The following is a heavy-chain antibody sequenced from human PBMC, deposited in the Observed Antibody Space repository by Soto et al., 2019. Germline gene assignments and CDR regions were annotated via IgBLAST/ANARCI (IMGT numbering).Heavy chain of an antibody. V-gene: IGHV3-9*01. D-gene: IGHD3-16*01. CDR2: ISWNSGSI. CDR3: AKDITGMGYDAFDI. J-gene: IGHJ3*02. CDR1: GFTFDDYA. Sequence: ESGGGLVQPGRSLRLSCAASGFTFDDYAMHWVRQAPGKGLEWVSGISWNSGSIGYADSVKGRFTISRDNAKNSLYLQMNSLRAEDTALYYCAKDITGMGYDAFDIWGQGTMVTVSS.